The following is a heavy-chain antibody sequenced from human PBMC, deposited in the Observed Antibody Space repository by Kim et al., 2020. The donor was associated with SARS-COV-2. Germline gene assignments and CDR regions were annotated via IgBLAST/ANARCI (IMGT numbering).Heavy chain of an antibody. CDR3: ARDGAVRGVIWYYGMDV. D-gene: IGHD3-10*01. CDR1: GFTVSSNY. J-gene: IGHJ6*02. Sequence: GGSLRLSCAASGFTVSSNYMSWVRQAPGKGLEWVSVIYSGGSTYYADSVKGRFTISRDNSKNTLYLQMNSLRAEDTAVYYCARDGAVRGVIWYYGMDVWGQGTTVTVSS. CDR2: IYSGGST. V-gene: IGHV3-66*01.